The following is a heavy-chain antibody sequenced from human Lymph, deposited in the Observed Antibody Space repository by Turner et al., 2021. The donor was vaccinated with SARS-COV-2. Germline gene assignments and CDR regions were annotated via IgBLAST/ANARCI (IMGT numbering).Heavy chain of an antibody. CDR1: AGSFSGFY. CDR3: ARLNPPEVGGGDWFDP. D-gene: IGHD2-21*01. V-gene: IGHV4-34*01. Sequence: QVQLQPWGAGLLKPSETLSLPCAVYAGSFSGFYWSWIRHPPGKGLEWIREINHSRITNYNPSLKSRVTISVDTSKNQFSLKLSAVTAADTAVYYCARLNPPEVGGGDWFDPWGQGTLVTVSS. CDR2: INHSRIT. J-gene: IGHJ5*02.